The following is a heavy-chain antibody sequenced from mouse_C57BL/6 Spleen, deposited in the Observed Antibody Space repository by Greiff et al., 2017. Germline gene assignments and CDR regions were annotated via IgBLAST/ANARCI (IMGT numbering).Heavy chain of an antibody. J-gene: IGHJ4*01. Sequence: VQLQQSGPELVKPGASVKISCKASGYSFTSYYIHWVKQRPGQGLEWIGWIYPGSGNTKYNEKFKGKATLTADTSSSTAYMQLSSLTSEDSAVYYCARSGYYGSSYGSYAMDYWGQGTSVTVSS. V-gene: IGHV1-66*01. CDR1: GYSFTSYY. CDR2: IYPGSGNT. D-gene: IGHD1-1*01. CDR3: ARSGYYGSSYGSYAMDY.